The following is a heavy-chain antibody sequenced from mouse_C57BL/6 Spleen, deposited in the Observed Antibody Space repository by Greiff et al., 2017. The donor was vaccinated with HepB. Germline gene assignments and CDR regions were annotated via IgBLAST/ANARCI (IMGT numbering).Heavy chain of an antibody. V-gene: IGHV1-64*01. D-gene: IGHD1-1*01. CDR2: IHPNSGST. J-gene: IGHJ1*03. CDR1: GYTFTSYW. Sequence: QVQLQQPGAELVKPGASVKLSCKASGYTFTSYWMHWVKQRPGQGLEWIGMIHPNSGSTNYNEKFKSKATLTVDKSSSTAYMQLSSLTSEDSAVYYCARWYYGSSYGYFDVWGKGTTVTVSS. CDR3: ARWYYGSSYGYFDV.